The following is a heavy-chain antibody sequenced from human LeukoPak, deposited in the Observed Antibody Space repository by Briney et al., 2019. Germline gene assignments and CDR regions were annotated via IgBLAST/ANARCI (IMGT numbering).Heavy chain of an antibody. CDR3: ARDPLVYM. CDR1: GFSFSSYW. D-gene: IGHD2-2*02. J-gene: IGHJ4*02. Sequence: GGPLRLSCAASGFSFSSYWMSWVRQAPGKGLEWVANMKQDGSEKYYVDSVKGRFTISRDNAKNTVYLQMNSLRVEDTAVYYCARDPLVYMWGQGSLVTVSS. V-gene: IGHV3-7*01. CDR2: MKQDGSEK.